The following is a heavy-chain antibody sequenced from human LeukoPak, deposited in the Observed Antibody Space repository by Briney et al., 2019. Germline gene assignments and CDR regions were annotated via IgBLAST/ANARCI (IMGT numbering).Heavy chain of an antibody. Sequence: GGSLRLSCAASGFTFSSYWMNWVRQAPGKGLEWISDITSGNRRIYYADSVRGRFTISRDDSKNSVYLQMDSLRDEDTAIYYCATTFGSSGHYFDSWGQGTLVTVSS. J-gene: IGHJ4*02. CDR3: ATTFGSSGHYFDS. CDR1: GFTFSSYW. CDR2: ITSGNRRI. D-gene: IGHD6-13*01. V-gene: IGHV3-48*02.